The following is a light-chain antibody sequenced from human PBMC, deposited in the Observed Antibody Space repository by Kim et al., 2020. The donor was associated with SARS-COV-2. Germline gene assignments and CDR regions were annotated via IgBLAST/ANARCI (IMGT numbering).Light chain of an antibody. CDR1: QGISSY. V-gene: IGKV1-8*01. J-gene: IGKJ4*01. CDR2: AAS. CDR3: QQYYSYPPT. Sequence: ASTGDRVTITWRASQGISSYLAWYQQKPGKAPKLLIYAASTLQSGVPSRFSGSESGTDFTLTISCLQSEDFATYYCQQYYSYPPTFGGGTKVDIK.